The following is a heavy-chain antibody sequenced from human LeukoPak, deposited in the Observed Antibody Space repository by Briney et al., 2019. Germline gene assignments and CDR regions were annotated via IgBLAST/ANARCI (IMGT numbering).Heavy chain of an antibody. D-gene: IGHD5-24*01. CDR2: IYYSGST. V-gene: IGHV4-59*08. CDR1: GGSISSYY. J-gene: IGHJ4*02. Sequence: SETLSLTCTVSGGSISSYYWSWIRQPPGKGLEWIGYIYYSGSTNYKPSLKSRVTISVDTSENQFSLELSSVTAADTAVYYCARHPNGRDGYSHFDYWGQGTLVTVSS. CDR3: ARHPNGRDGYSHFDY.